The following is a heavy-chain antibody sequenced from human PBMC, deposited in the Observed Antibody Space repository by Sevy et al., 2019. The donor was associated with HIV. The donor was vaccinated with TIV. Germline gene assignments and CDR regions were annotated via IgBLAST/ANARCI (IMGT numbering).Heavy chain of an antibody. J-gene: IGHJ4*02. Sequence: GGSLRLSCAASGFTFNNYAMSWVRQAPGKGREWVSGITGGWAGTYPADSVKGGFTISRDNSTNTRWRQMNSLRAEDTALYYCAKDLPDYYGTTGFNEYYFDYWGQGTLVTVSS. D-gene: IGHD3-22*01. CDR3: AKDLPDYYGTTGFNEYYFDY. CDR1: GFTFNNYA. V-gene: IGHV3-23*01. CDR2: ITGGWAGT.